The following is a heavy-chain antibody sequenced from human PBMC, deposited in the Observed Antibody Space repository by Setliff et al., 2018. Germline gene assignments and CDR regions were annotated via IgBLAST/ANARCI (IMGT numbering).Heavy chain of an antibody. Sequence: SETLSLTCTVSGGSISSGSYYWSWIRQPAGKGLEWIGYIYYSGSTYYNPSLKSRVTISVDMSKNQFSLKLSSVTAADTAVYYCARERSGSYYGYAFDIWGQGTMVTVSS. CDR2: IYYSGST. CDR1: GGSISSGSYY. V-gene: IGHV4-30-4*08. D-gene: IGHD1-26*01. J-gene: IGHJ3*02. CDR3: ARERSGSYYGYAFDI.